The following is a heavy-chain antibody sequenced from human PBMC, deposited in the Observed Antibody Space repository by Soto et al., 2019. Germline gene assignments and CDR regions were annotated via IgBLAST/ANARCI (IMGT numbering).Heavy chain of an antibody. Sequence: SLRLSCATSGLIFNNYAMHWVLQAPWKGLEWVSGITWNSGNIGYADSVKGRFTISRDNAENSLYLQMNSLRPEDTALYYCAKDTGDSSGYYYYYYYGMDVWGQGTTVTVSS. D-gene: IGHD3-22*01. V-gene: IGHV3-9*01. CDR1: GLIFNNYA. CDR2: ITWNSGNI. CDR3: AKDTGDSSGYYYYYYYGMDV. J-gene: IGHJ6*02.